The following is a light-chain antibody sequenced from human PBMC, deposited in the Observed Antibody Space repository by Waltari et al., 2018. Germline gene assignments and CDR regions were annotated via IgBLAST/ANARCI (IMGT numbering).Light chain of an antibody. V-gene: IGLV2-23*02. Sequence: QSALTQPASVSGSPGQSIALSRTGTSSDFRSYNLFSWYQQFPGKAPKLTLYEVNKRPSGISNRFSGSKFGNTASLTISGLQAEDEGDYYCCSYTRGSVICGGGTKLTVL. CDR3: CSYTRGSVI. CDR1: SSDFRSYNL. J-gene: IGLJ2*01. CDR2: EVN.